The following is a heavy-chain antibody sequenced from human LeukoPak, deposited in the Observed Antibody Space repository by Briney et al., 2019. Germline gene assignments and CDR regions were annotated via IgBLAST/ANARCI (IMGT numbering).Heavy chain of an antibody. V-gene: IGHV3-30-3*01. D-gene: IGHD6-19*01. CDR2: ISYDGSNK. CDR1: GFPFISYA. CDR3: ARGIAVAGPPFDY. Sequence: GSLSLSCAASGFPFISYAMHGVRQAPGKGLEWVPVISYDGSNKYYADSVKGRFTISRDNSKNTLYLQMNSLRAEDTAVYYCARGIAVAGPPFDYWGEGTLVTVSS. J-gene: IGHJ4*02.